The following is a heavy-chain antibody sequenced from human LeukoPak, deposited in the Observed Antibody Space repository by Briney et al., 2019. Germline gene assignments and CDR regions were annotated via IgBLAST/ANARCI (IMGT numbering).Heavy chain of an antibody. CDR3: ARGNGDGYHWAGNYYFDY. CDR1: GGSIRSYY. V-gene: IGHV4-59*01. J-gene: IGHJ4*02. Sequence: SETLSLTCTVSGGSIRSYYWSWIRQPPGKGLEWNGYIYYSGSTNYNPSLKSRVTISVDTSKNQFSLKLSSVTAADTAVYYCARGNGDGYHWAGNYYFDYWGQGTLVTVSS. D-gene: IGHD5-24*01. CDR2: IYYSGST.